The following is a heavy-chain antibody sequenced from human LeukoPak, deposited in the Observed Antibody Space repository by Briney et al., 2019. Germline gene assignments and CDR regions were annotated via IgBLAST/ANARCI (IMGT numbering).Heavy chain of an antibody. CDR2: IRSKAYGGTT. V-gene: IGHV3-49*03. D-gene: IGHD3-16*01. CDR3: TRVRGGGGFDY. CDR1: GFTLRAYG. Sequence: GGSLRPSCTVPGFTLRAYGMSWFGRSPGKGLDWVGFIRSKAYGGTTEYAASVKGRFTISRDDSKGIAYLQMNSLKTEDTAVCYCTRVRGGGGFDYWGQGTLVTVSS. J-gene: IGHJ4*02.